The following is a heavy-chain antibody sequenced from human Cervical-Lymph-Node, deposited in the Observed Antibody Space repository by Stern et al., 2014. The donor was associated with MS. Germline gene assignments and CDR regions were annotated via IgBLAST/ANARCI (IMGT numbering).Heavy chain of an antibody. V-gene: IGHV4-30-4*01. CDR3: ARDVYQPSLYSYNMDV. J-gene: IGHJ6*02. D-gene: IGHD2-2*01. CDR2: IYNTGIT. CDR1: GDSISRGDYY. Sequence: QVQLQESGPGLVKPSQTLSLTCIVSGDSISRGDYYWSWIRQSPGKGLEWIGYIYNTGITFYNPSLKGRVTMSMDTSKNQLSLSLGSVTAADTAVYYCARDVYQPSLYSYNMDVWGQGTTVTVSS.